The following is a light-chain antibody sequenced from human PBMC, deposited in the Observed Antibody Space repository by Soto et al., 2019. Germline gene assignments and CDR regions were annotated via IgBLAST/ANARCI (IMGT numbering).Light chain of an antibody. Sequence: ETVLTQSPGPLALSPGERATLSCRASQSVTSSYLAWYQQKPGQAPRLLIYGASSRATGIPDRFSGSGSGTDFTLTISRLEPEDFAVYYCQQYGSSPPRTFGQGTKVDIK. CDR1: QSVTSSY. CDR3: QQYGSSPPRT. V-gene: IGKV3-20*01. J-gene: IGKJ1*01. CDR2: GAS.